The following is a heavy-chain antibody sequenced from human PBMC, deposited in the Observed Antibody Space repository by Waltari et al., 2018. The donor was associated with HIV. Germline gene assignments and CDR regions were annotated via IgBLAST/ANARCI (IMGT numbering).Heavy chain of an antibody. CDR3: ARRGFRFCSSTTCLDY. CDR1: GGSFSDYY. D-gene: IGHD2-2*01. J-gene: IGHJ4*02. Sequence: QVQLQQWGAGLLKPLETLSLTCAVYGGSFSDYYWTWIRQPPGKGLEWIGEINHSGSTNYKPPLKSRVTISVDTSKNQFSLKLSSVTAADTAVYYCARRGFRFCSSTTCLDYWGQGTLVTVSS. CDR2: INHSGST. V-gene: IGHV4-34*01.